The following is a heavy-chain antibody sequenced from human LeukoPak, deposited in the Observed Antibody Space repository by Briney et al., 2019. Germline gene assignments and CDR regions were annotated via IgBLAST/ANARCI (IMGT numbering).Heavy chain of an antibody. J-gene: IGHJ3*02. CDR2: IRRSGTAT. CDR3: ARDMEPDAFDS. Sequence: GGSLGLSCAASVFTSSSYEMYWVCEGLGERRGWGSYIRRSGTATYYADSVKGRFTISRDTAKNSLYPQMNSLRAEDTALYYCARDMEPDAFDSWGLGAMVTVSS. D-gene: IGHD1-1*01. CDR1: VFTSSSYE. V-gene: IGHV3-48*03.